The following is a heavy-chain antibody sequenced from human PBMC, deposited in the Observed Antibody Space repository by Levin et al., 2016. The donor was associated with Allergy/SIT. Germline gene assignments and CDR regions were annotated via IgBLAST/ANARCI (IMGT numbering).Heavy chain of an antibody. Sequence: SGPTLVKPTQTLTLTCTFSGFSLTTGGVGVGWIRQPPGKALEWLTVIYWDDDKRYSPSLKSRLTITKDTSKNQVVLTMTNMDPVDTATYYCAHSFGGNPLFDYWGQGTLVTVSS. CDR2: IYWDDDK. V-gene: IGHV2-5*02. CDR1: GFSLTTGGVG. D-gene: IGHD4-23*01. J-gene: IGHJ4*02. CDR3: AHSFGGNPLFDY.